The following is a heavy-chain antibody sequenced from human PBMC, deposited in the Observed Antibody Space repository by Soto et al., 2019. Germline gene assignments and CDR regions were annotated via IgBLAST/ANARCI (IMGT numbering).Heavy chain of an antibody. J-gene: IGHJ4*02. CDR1: GGTFSSHA. D-gene: IGHD6-6*01. V-gene: IGHV1-69*12. CDR2: IIPIFGTA. CDR3: ARGGAARQPSGFDY. Sequence: QVQLVQSGAEVKKPGSSVKVSCKASGGTFSSHAISWVRQAPGQGLEWMGGIIPIFGTANYAQKFQGRVTITADESTSTAYMELSSLRSEDTAVYYCARGGAARQPSGFDYWGQGTLVTVSS.